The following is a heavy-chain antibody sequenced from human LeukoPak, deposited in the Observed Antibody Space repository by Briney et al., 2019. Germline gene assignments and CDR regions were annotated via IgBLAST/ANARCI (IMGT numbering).Heavy chain of an antibody. J-gene: IGHJ6*03. CDR2: ISGSGGST. CDR3: AKEINYDFWSGTYMDV. CDR1: GFTFSTYA. D-gene: IGHD3-3*01. Sequence: GGSLRLSCAASGFTFSTYAMSWVRQAPGKGLEWVSAISGSGGSTYYADSVKGRFTISRDNSKNTLYLQMNSLRAEDTAVYYCAKEINYDFWSGTYMDVWGKGTTVTVSS. V-gene: IGHV3-23*01.